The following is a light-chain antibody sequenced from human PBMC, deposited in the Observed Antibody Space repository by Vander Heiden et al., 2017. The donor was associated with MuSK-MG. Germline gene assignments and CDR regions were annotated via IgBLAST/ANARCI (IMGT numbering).Light chain of an antibody. CDR1: QGISNY. CDR3: QKDNSAPLT. V-gene: IGKV1-27*01. J-gene: IGKJ4*01. Sequence: DIQITHSPSSSSASVGDRVTITCLASQGISNYLAWYQQKPGKVPKLLIYAASTLESGVPSRFSGSGSGTDFTLTISSLQPEDVATYYCQKDNSAPLTFGGGTKVEIK. CDR2: AAS.